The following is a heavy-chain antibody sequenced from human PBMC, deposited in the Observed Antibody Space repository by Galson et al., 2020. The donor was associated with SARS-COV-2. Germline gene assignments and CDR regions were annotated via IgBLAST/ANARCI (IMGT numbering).Heavy chain of an antibody. J-gene: IGHJ6*02. Sequence: GESLKISCAASGFTFSSYAMSWVRQAPGKGLEWVSAISSSGGSTYYADSVKGRFTISRDNSKNTLYLQMNSLRAEDTAVYYCAKGSNEGATYYYYYGMDVWGQGATVTVSS. V-gene: IGHV3-23*01. CDR2: ISSSGGST. D-gene: IGHD1-26*01. CDR1: GFTFSSYA. CDR3: AKGSNEGATYYYYYGMDV.